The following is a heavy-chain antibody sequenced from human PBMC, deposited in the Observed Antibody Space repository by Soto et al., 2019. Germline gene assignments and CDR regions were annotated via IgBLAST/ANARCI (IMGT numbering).Heavy chain of an antibody. CDR1: EFTFDKYY. J-gene: IGHJ6*04. CDR2: IKPDGSEQ. V-gene: IGHV3-7*01. Sequence: PGGSLRLSCAASEFTFDKYYMTWVRQAPGKGPEWVANIKPDGSEQYYVDSVKGRFTISRDNANNSLYLQMNSLRAEDTAVYFCARGNWNYYYGFDVWGKGTTCTVSS. CDR3: ARGNWNYYYGFDV. D-gene: IGHD1-20*01.